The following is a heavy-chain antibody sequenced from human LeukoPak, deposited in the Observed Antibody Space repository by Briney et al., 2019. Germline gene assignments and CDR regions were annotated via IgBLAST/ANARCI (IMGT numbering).Heavy chain of an antibody. Sequence: GESLKISCKGSGYSFTSYWIGWVRQMPGKGLEWMGIIYPGDSDTRYSPSFQGQVTISADKSISTAYLQWSSLEASDTAMYYCARAAYCSGGSCYSGGGYYWGQGTLVTVSS. V-gene: IGHV5-51*01. CDR2: IYPGDSDT. CDR1: GYSFTSYW. J-gene: IGHJ4*02. CDR3: ARAAYCSGGSCYSGGGYY. D-gene: IGHD2-15*01.